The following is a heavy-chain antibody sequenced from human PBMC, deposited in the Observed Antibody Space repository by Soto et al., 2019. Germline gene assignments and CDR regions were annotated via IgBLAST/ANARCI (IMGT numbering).Heavy chain of an antibody. Sequence: EVQLVESGGGLVKPGGSLRLSCVASGFTFSTYSMNWVRQAPGKGLEWVSTIGTRSDIYYAESVKGRFTISSDNAKNSLSLQMNSLRVEDTAVYYCAREETAWTLAYGLDVWGQGTAVTVSS. CDR2: IGTRSDI. J-gene: IGHJ6*02. D-gene: IGHD2-21*02. CDR1: GFTFSTYS. CDR3: AREETAWTLAYGLDV. V-gene: IGHV3-21*02.